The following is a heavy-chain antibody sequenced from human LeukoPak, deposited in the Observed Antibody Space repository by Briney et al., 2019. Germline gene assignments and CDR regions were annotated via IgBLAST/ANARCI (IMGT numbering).Heavy chain of an antibody. CDR3: AKDKQWLAPLYYFDY. CDR1: GFTFSSYG. V-gene: IGHV3-30*18. D-gene: IGHD6-19*01. Sequence: PGRSLRLSCAASGFTFSSYGMHWVRQAPGKGLEWVAVISYDGSNKYYADSVKGRFTISRDNSKNTLYLQMNSLRAEDTAVYYCAKDKQWLAPLYYFDYWGQGTLVTVSS. CDR2: ISYDGSNK. J-gene: IGHJ4*02.